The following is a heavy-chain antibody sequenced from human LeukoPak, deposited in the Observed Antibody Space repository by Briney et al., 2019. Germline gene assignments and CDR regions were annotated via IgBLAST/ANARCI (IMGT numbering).Heavy chain of an antibody. CDR2: MFPGDSEV. CDR3: ARHTGRPQAGWFDP. V-gene: IGHV5-51*01. J-gene: IGHJ5*02. Sequence: GESLKISCKDSGNSFGTYWVGWVRQMPGKGLEYMGIMFPGDSEVRYSPAFQGQVTISADKSISTAYLQWTSLKASDTAMYYCARHTGRPQAGWFDPWGQGTLVTVSS. D-gene: IGHD3-10*01. CDR1: GNSFGTYW.